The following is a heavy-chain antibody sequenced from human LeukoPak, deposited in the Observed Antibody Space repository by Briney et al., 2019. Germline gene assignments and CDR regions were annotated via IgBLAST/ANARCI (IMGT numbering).Heavy chain of an antibody. CDR3: ARDFLDCSSTSCRRPAGWFDP. CDR2: INPIGGRT. CDR1: GYTFTSYY. J-gene: IGHJ5*02. Sequence: ASVKVSCKASGYTFTSYYMHWVRQAPRQGLEWMGIINPIGGRTSYAQKFQGRVTMTRDTSTSTVYMELSSLRSEDTAVYYCARDFLDCSSTSCRRPAGWFDPWGQGTLVTVSS. D-gene: IGHD2-2*01. V-gene: IGHV1-46*01.